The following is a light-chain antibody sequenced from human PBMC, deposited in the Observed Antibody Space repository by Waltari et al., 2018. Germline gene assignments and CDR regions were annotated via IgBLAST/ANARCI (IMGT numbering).Light chain of an antibody. J-gene: IGLJ3*02. CDR1: SGHSSNV. Sequence: QLVLTQSPSASASLGASVKLTCTLSSGHSSNVIAWIQQQPEKGPRYLMKVNSDGSHSTGDGIPARFSGSSSGTERYLTISSLQSDDGADCYCQTGGHGTWVFGGGTKLTVL. CDR3: QTGGHGTWV. V-gene: IGLV4-69*01. CDR2: VNSDGSH.